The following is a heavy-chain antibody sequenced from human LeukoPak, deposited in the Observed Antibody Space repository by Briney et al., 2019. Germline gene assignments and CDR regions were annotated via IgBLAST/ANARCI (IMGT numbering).Heavy chain of an antibody. CDR1: GFTVSGNY. D-gene: IGHD1-7*01. J-gene: IGHJ4*02. Sequence: PGGSLRLSCAASGFTVSGNYMTWVRQAPGKGLECVSVIYSGGSTYYADSVEGRFTISRDNSKNTLYLHMSSLRAEDTAVYYCAGCRWNYHYFEHWGQGTLVTVSS. CDR3: AGCRWNYHYFEH. V-gene: IGHV3-66*01. CDR2: IYSGGST.